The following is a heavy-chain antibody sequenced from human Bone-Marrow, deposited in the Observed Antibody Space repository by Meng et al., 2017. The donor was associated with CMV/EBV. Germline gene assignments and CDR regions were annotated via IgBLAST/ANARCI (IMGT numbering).Heavy chain of an antibody. CDR2: IYYSGST. Sequence: SETLSLTCTVSGGSISSYYWSWIRQPPGKGLEWIGYIYYSGSTNYNPSLKSRVTISVDTSKNQFSLKLSSVTAADTAVYYCARWGGFLEWLLFDYWGQGKLVTVSS. CDR3: ARWGGFLEWLLFDY. D-gene: IGHD3-3*01. J-gene: IGHJ4*02. CDR1: GGSISSYY. V-gene: IGHV4-59*01.